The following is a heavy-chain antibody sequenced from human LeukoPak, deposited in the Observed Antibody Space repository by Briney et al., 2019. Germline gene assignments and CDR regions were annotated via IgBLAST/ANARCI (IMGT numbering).Heavy chain of an antibody. CDR3: ARDYRDRITMIVRVGYFDY. D-gene: IGHD3-22*01. CDR2: ISSSSSYI. Sequence: PGGSLRLSCAASGFTFSSYSMNWVRQAPGKWLEWVSSISSSSSYIYYADSVKGRFTISRDNAKNSLYLQMNSLRAEDTAVYYCARDYRDRITMIVRVGYFDYWGQGTLVTVSS. J-gene: IGHJ4*02. CDR1: GFTFSSYS. V-gene: IGHV3-21*01.